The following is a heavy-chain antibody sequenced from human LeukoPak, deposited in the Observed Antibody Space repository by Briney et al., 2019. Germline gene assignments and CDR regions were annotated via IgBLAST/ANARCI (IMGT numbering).Heavy chain of an antibody. Sequence: GGSLRLSCEASGFSFSIYGMSWVRQAPGKGLEWVSGISGIGGNTYYAEALTGRFTVSRDNSKNTLYLQMNSLRAEDTALYYCAKGGLRGGTYNDDFWGQGTLVTVSS. V-gene: IGHV3-23*01. CDR3: AKGGLRGGTYNDDF. J-gene: IGHJ4*02. D-gene: IGHD3-16*01. CDR2: ISGIGGNT. CDR1: GFSFSIYG.